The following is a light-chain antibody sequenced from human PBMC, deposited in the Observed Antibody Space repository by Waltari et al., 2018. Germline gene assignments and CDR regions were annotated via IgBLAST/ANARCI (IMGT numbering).Light chain of an antibody. Sequence: EIVLTQSPGTLSLSPGDRATLSCRASQSVSRTLAWYQQKPGQAPRLLIYDASIRATGIPDRFSGSGSGTDFSLIISRLEPEDFAVYYCQKYGTLPATFGQGTKVEIK. CDR1: QSVSRT. J-gene: IGKJ1*01. CDR2: DAS. V-gene: IGKV3-20*01. CDR3: QKYGTLPAT.